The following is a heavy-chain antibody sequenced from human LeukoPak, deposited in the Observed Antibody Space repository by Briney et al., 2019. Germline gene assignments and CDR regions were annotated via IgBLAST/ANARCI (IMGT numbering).Heavy chain of an antibody. CDR3: ARHYSSSWYYFDY. CDR2: IYTSGST. CDR1: GGSISSYY. V-gene: IGHV4-4*09. Sequence: SETLSPTCTVSGGSISSYYWSWIRQPPGKGLEWIGYIYTSGSTNYNPSLKSRVTISVDTSKNQFSLKLSCVTAADTAVYSCARHYSSSWYYFDYWGQGTLVTVSS. D-gene: IGHD6-13*01. J-gene: IGHJ4*02.